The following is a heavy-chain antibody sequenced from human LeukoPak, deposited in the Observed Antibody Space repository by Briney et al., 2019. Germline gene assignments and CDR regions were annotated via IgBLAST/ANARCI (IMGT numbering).Heavy chain of an antibody. CDR3: AKRGAEVGTTVAPGDY. CDR2: ISGGGTST. V-gene: IGHV3-23*01. Sequence: GGSLRLSCAASGFTFSNYAMSWVRQAPVKGLEWVSAISGGGTSTYYADSVTGRFTISRDNSKNTLYLQMNSLRAEDTAVYYCAKRGAEVGTTVAPGDYWGQGTLVTVSS. CDR1: GFTFSNYA. D-gene: IGHD1-26*01. J-gene: IGHJ4*02.